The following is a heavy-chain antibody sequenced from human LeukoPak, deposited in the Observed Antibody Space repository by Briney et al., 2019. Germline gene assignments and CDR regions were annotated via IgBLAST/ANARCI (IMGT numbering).Heavy chain of an antibody. J-gene: IGHJ5*01. CDR3: ARADSSGWYDC. CDR2: IGTAGVT. V-gene: IGHV3-13*01. CDR1: GFTFSSYD. Sequence: GGSLRLSCAASGFTFSSYDMHWVRQATGKGLEWVSAIGTAGVTYYPGSVKGRFTISRENAKNSLYLQMNSLRAGDTAVYYCARADSSGWYDCWGQGTLVTVSS. D-gene: IGHD6-19*01.